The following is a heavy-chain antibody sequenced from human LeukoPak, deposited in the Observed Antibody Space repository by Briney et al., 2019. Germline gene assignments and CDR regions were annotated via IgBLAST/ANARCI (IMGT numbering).Heavy chain of an antibody. D-gene: IGHD2-21*02. Sequence: PSETLSLTCTVSGGSISSYYWSWIRQPPGKGLEWIGYIYYSGSTNYNPSLKSRVTISVDTSKNQFSLELSSVTAADTAVYYCARTAIMRVYYFDYWGQGTLVTVSS. CDR2: IYYSGST. CDR3: ARTAIMRVYYFDY. CDR1: GGSISSYY. J-gene: IGHJ4*02. V-gene: IGHV4-59*01.